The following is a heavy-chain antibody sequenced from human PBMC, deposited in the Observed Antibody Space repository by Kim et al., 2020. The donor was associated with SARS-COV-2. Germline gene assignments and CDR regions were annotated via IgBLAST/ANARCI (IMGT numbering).Heavy chain of an antibody. CDR3: AKLNRHNRSGDDS. CDR2: ITDDGRAT. V-gene: IGHV3-23*01. Sequence: GGSLRLSCVVSGFAFSSCAMTWVRQAPGKGLELVAAITDDGRATHYADSVRGRFTISRDNSKNILFLQMNTLRAEDTAIYYCAKLNRHNRSGDDSW. J-gene: IGHJ5*01. D-gene: IGHD6-25*01. CDR1: GFAFSSCA.